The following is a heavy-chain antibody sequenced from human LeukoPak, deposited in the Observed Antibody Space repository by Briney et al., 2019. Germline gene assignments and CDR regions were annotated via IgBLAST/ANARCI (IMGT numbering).Heavy chain of an antibody. Sequence: SETLSLTCAVYGGPFSSYYWSWIRHPPGKGLEWIGEINHSGSTDYNPSLKSRVTISVDTSKNQFSLKLSSVTAADTAVYYCAFSSAYQQHCGQGTLVTVSS. CDR3: AFSSAYQQH. V-gene: IGHV4-34*01. D-gene: IGHD3-22*01. CDR1: GGPFSSYY. J-gene: IGHJ1*01. CDR2: INHSGST.